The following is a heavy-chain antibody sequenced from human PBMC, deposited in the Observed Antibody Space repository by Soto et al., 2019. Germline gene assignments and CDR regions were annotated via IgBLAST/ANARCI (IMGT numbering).Heavy chain of an antibody. J-gene: IGHJ5*02. Sequence: SVKVSCKASGYTFSSYAISWVRQAPGQGLEWMGGIIPIFGTANYAQKFQGRVTITADESTSTAYMELSSLRSEDTAVYYCARDLRYYYDSSGSRLDPWGQGTLVTVSS. CDR2: IIPIFGTA. D-gene: IGHD3-22*01. V-gene: IGHV1-69*13. CDR3: ARDLRYYYDSSGSRLDP. CDR1: GYTFSSYA.